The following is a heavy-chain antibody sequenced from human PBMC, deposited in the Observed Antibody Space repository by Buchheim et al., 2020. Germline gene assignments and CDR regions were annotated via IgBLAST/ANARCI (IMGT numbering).Heavy chain of an antibody. Sequence: EVQLLESGGGLVQPGGSLRLSCAASGFTFSSYAMSWVRQAPGKGLEWVSAISGSGGSTYYADSVKGRFTISRDTSKNTLYLQMNSLRAEDTAVYYCAKDYCSSTSCYTYYYYYGMDVWGQGTT. J-gene: IGHJ6*02. D-gene: IGHD2-2*02. CDR3: AKDYCSSTSCYTYYYYYGMDV. V-gene: IGHV3-23*01. CDR2: ISGSGGST. CDR1: GFTFSSYA.